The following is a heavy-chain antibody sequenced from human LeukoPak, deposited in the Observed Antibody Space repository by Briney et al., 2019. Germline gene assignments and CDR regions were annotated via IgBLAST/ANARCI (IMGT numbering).Heavy chain of an antibody. CDR2: ISGSGGST. CDR1: GFIFSSYA. V-gene: IGHV3-23*01. J-gene: IGHJ4*02. Sequence: GGSLRLSCAASGFIFSSYAMSWLRQAPGKGLEWVSAISGSGGSTYYADSVKGRFTISRDNSKNTLYLQMNSLRAEDTAVYYCAKGPLGMAVAGTDYWGQGNLVTVSS. D-gene: IGHD6-19*01. CDR3: AKGPLGMAVAGTDY.